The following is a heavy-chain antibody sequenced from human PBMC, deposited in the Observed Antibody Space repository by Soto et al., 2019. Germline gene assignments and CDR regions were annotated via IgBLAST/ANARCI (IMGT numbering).Heavy chain of an antibody. CDR2: IYYSGST. CDR1: GGSISSSSYY. V-gene: IGHV4-39*01. Sequence: SETLSLTCTVSGGSISSSSYYWGWIRQPPGKGLEWIGSIYYSGSTYYNPSLKSRVTISVDTSKNQFSLKLSSVTAADTAVYYCASALTTVNYWGQGTLVTRLL. J-gene: IGHJ4*02. CDR3: ASALTTVNY. D-gene: IGHD4-17*01.